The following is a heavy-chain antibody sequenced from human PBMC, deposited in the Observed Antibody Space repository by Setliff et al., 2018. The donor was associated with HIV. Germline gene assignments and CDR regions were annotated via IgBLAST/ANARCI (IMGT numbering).Heavy chain of an antibody. CDR3: ASVRTGYYRIRDY. V-gene: IGHV4-34*12. Sequence: SETLSLTCAVYGGSFSGYYWNWIRQPPGKGLEWIGEIIHSGGTNYNPSLKSRVTISVDTSKNQFSLKLSSVTAADTAVYYCASVRTGYYRIRDYWGQGSLVTVSS. CDR1: GGSFSGYY. J-gene: IGHJ4*02. D-gene: IGHD3-9*01. CDR2: IIHSGGT.